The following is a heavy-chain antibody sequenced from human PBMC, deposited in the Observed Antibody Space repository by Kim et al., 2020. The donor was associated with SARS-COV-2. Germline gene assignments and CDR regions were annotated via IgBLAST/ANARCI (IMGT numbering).Heavy chain of an antibody. D-gene: IGHD3-10*01. V-gene: IGHV4-39*01. CDR3: ARQSSGSYGVEV. CDR2: IYYSGST. J-gene: IGHJ4*02. CDR1: GGSISSSSYY. Sequence: SETLSLTCTVSGGSISSSSYYWGWIRQPPGKGLEWIGSIYYSGSTYYNPSLKSRVTISVDTSKNQFSLKLSSVTAADTAVYYCARQSSGSYGVEVWGQGTLVTVSS.